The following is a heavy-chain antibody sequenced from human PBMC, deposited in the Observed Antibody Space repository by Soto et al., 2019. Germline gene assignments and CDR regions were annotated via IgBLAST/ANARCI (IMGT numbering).Heavy chain of an antibody. J-gene: IGHJ6*02. CDR1: GFTFSDHY. CDR2: VTNQVASYAT. D-gene: IGHD5-12*01. V-gene: IGHV3-72*01. CDR3: VSHAGYDREHPFSYYYAMDV. Sequence: PGGSLRLSCAASGFTFSDHYMDWVRQAPGKGLEWVGRVTNQVASYATHYAASVRGRFTISRDDSQNSVFLQMSSLKTEDTAVYYCVSHAGYDREHPFSYYYAMDVWGQGTTVTVSS.